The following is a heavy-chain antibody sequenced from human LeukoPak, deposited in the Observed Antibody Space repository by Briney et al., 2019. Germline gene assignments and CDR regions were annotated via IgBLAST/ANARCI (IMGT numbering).Heavy chain of an antibody. V-gene: IGHV4-4*02. CDR1: GGSISNTNW. J-gene: IGHJ4*02. Sequence: PSGTLSLTCGVSGGSISNTNWWTWVRQPPGKGLEWIGEVDLLGRTNYNPSLRSRVAISVDKSENHISLWLTSVTAADTAVYYCAREGGPYRPLDYSGQGTLVTVSS. CDR3: AREGGPYRPLDY. CDR2: VDLLGRT.